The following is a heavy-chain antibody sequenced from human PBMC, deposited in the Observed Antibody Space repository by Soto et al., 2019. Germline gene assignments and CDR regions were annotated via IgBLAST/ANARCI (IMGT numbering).Heavy chain of an antibody. J-gene: IGHJ5*02. CDR2: ISAYNGNT. D-gene: IGHD6-13*01. V-gene: IGHV1-18*01. Sequence: ASVKVSCKASGYTFTSYGISWVRQAPGQGLEWMGWISAYNGNTNYAQKLQGRVTMTTDTSTSTAYMELRSLRSDDTAVYYCARAARPLYSSSWYFLDPWGQGTLVTVSS. CDR3: ARAARPLYSSSWYFLDP. CDR1: GYTFTSYG.